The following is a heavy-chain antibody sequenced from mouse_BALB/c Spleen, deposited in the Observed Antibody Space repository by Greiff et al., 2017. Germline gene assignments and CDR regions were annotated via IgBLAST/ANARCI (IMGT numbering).Heavy chain of an antibody. CDR3: ARTIYDDYDVAY. V-gene: IGHV1S29*02. Sequence: EVQLQESGPELVKPGASVKLSCTASGFTINDYYMHWVKQSPGKSLEWIGYIDPYNGGTGYNQKFKSKATLTVDTSSSTAYMELRSLTSEDSAVYYCARTIYDDYDVAYWGQGTLVTVSA. J-gene: IGHJ3*01. CDR2: IDPYNGGT. D-gene: IGHD2-4*01. CDR1: GFTINDYY.